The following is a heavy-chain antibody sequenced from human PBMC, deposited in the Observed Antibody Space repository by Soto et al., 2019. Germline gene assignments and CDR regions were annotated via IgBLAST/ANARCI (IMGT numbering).Heavy chain of an antibody. Sequence: PSETLSLTCTVSGGSVSSGIYYWSWIRHPPGKGLEWIGYIYYSGSTNYNPSLKSRVTISVDTSKNQFSLKLSSVTAADTAVYYCARDSDYYDSTEAPYYYYGMDVWGQGTTVTVSS. CDR2: IYYSGST. V-gene: IGHV4-61*01. CDR3: ARDSDYYDSTEAPYYYYGMDV. D-gene: IGHD3-22*01. J-gene: IGHJ6*02. CDR1: GGSVSSGIYY.